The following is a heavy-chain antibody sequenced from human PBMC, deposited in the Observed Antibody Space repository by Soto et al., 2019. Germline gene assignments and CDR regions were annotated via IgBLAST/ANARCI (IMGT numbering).Heavy chain of an antibody. D-gene: IGHD4-17*01. CDR1: GFTFSSYA. CDR2: ISYDGSNK. V-gene: IGHV3-30-3*01. J-gene: IGHJ6*02. CDR3: ARDRAKISRLRWLLDYYYGMDV. Sequence: GGSLRLSCAASGFTFSSYAMHWVRQAPGKGLEWVAVISYDGSNKYYADSVKGRFTISRDNSKNTLYLQMNSLRAEDTAVYYCARDRAKISRLRWLLDYYYGMDVWGQGTTVTVSS.